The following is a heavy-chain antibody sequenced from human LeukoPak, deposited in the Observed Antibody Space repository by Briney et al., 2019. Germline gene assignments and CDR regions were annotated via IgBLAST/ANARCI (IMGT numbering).Heavy chain of an antibody. CDR3: TTGGYRYGDDY. Sequence: GGSLRLSCAASGFTFSSYGMHWVRQAPGKGLEWVAVIWYDGSNKYYADSVKGRFTISRDNSKNTLYLQMNSLKTEDTAVYYCTTGGYRYGDDYWGQGTLVTVSS. D-gene: IGHD5-18*01. J-gene: IGHJ4*02. CDR2: IWYDGSNK. CDR1: GFTFSSYG. V-gene: IGHV3-33*01.